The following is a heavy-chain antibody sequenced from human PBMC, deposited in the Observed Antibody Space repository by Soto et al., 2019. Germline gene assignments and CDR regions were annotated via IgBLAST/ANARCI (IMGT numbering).Heavy chain of an antibody. D-gene: IGHD2-2*01. CDR3: AREDCSSTSCYQYYYYYYGMDV. V-gene: IGHV1-18*01. Sequence: EASVKVSCKASGYTFTSYGISWVRQAPGQGLEWMGWISAYNGNTNYAQKLQGRVTMTTDTSTSTAYVELRSLRSDDTAVYYCAREDCSSTSCYQYYYYYYGMDVWGQGTTVTVSS. J-gene: IGHJ6*02. CDR1: GYTFTSYG. CDR2: ISAYNGNT.